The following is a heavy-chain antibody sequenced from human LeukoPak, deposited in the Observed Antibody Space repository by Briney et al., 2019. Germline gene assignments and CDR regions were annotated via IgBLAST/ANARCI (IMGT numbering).Heavy chain of an antibody. D-gene: IGHD3-10*01. V-gene: IGHV4-59*01. Sequence: PSETLSLTCTGSAASISTYYWRWIPQPPGQGLEWIWDIYYGGSTNYDPSLKSRVTISVDTSKNQFSLKLSSVTAADTAVYYCARHYSHGSGSYSYYFDYWGQGTLVTVSS. CDR3: ARHYSHGSGSYSYYFDY. CDR2: IYYGGST. CDR1: AASISTYY. J-gene: IGHJ4*02.